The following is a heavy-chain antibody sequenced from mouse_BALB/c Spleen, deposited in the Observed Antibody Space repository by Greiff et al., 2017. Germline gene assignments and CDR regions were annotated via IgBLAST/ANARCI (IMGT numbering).Heavy chain of an antibody. V-gene: IGHV5-6-5*01. J-gene: IGHJ2*01. CDR1: GFTFSSYA. CDR2: ISSGGST. CDR3: ARGAVEYYFDY. Sequence: EVHLVESGGGLVKPGGSLKLSCAASGFTFSSYAMSWVPQTPEKRLEWVASISSGGSTYYPDSVKGRFTISRDNARNILYLQMSSLRSEDTAMYYCARGAVEYYFDYWGQGTTLTVSS. D-gene: IGHD1-1*01.